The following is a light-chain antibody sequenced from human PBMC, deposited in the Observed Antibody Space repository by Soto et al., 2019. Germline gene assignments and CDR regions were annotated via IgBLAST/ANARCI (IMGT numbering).Light chain of an antibody. V-gene: IGKV1-5*01. CDR1: QSISSW. Sequence: DIQMTQSPSTLSASVGDRVTITCRASQSISSWLAWYQQKPGKAPKLLIYDASRLESGVPSRFSGSGSGTKFTLTISSLQPDDLATYYCQQYNSYWTFGQGTKVDIK. CDR3: QQYNSYWT. CDR2: DAS. J-gene: IGKJ1*01.